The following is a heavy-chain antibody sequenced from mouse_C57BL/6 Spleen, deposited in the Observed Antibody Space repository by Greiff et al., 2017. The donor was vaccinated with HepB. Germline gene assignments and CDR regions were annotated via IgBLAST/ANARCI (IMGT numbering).Heavy chain of an antibody. V-gene: IGHV1-69*01. CDR3: ARLVRDGFAY. CDR2: IDPSDSYT. D-gene: IGHD3-3*01. CDR1: GYTFTSYW. J-gene: IGHJ3*01. Sequence: QVQLQQPGAELVMPGASVKLSCKASGYTFTSYWMHWVKQRPGQGLEWIGEIDPSDSYTNYNQKFKGKSTLTVDKSSSTAYMQLSSLTSEDSAVYYCARLVRDGFAYWGQGTLVTVSA.